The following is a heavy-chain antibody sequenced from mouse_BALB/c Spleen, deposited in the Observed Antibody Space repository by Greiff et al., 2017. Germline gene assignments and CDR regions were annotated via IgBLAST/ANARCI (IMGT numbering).Heavy chain of an antibody. CDR2: IYPSDSYT. Sequence: VQLQQPGAELVRPGASVKLSCKASGYTFTSYWINWVKQRPGQGLEWIGNIYPSDSYTNYNQKFKDKATLTVDKSSSTAYMQLSSPTSEDSAVYYCTRFTTVVATNYYAMDYWGQGTSVTVSS. J-gene: IGHJ4*01. V-gene: IGHV1-69*02. CDR3: TRFTTVVATNYYAMDY. D-gene: IGHD1-1*01. CDR1: GYTFTSYW.